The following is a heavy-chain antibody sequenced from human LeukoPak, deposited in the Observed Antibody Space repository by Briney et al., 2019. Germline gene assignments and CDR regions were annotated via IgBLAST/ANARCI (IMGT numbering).Heavy chain of an antibody. V-gene: IGHV4-30-4*08. Sequence: SQTLSLTCTVSGGSISSGDYYWSWIRQPQGKGLEWIGYIYYSGSTYYNPSLKSRVTISVDTSKNQFSLKLSSVTAADTAVYYCARDTATVVTDDAFDIWGQGTMVTVSS. J-gene: IGHJ3*02. D-gene: IGHD4-23*01. CDR1: GGSISSGDYY. CDR2: IYYSGST. CDR3: ARDTATVVTDDAFDI.